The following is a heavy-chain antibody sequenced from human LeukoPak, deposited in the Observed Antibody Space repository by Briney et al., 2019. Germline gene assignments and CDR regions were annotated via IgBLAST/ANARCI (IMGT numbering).Heavy chain of an antibody. D-gene: IGHD6-25*01. CDR2: IYRGGTT. V-gene: IGHV3-53*01. Sequence: GGSLRLSCAASGFTVSSSFMSWVRQAPGKGLEWVSLIYRGGTTYVADSVKGRFTVSRDDAKNSLYLQMNSLRVEDTAVYYCAREHSSSGWGYFDYWGQGALVTVSS. CDR3: AREHSSSGWGYFDY. CDR1: GFTVSSSF. J-gene: IGHJ4*02.